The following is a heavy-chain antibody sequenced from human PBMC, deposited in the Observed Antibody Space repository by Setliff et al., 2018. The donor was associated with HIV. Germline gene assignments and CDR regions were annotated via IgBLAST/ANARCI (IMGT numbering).Heavy chain of an antibody. Sequence: SCKASGYTFTRYAMSWVRQAPGKGLEWVSAISGSGGSTYYADSVKGRFTISRDNSKNTLYLQMNSLRAEDTAVYYCAKGVQIVVVVAARGAPYYFDYWGQGTLVTVSS. V-gene: IGHV3-23*01. D-gene: IGHD2-15*01. CDR2: ISGSGGST. J-gene: IGHJ4*02. CDR3: AKGVQIVVVVAARGAPYYFDY. CDR1: GYTFTRYA.